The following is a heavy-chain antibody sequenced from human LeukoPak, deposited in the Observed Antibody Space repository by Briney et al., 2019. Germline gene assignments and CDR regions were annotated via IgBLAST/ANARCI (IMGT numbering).Heavy chain of an antibody. J-gene: IGHJ5*02. CDR1: GFTFSSYT. D-gene: IGHD4-17*01. Sequence: GGSLRLSSAASGFTFSSYTMSWVRQAPGKGLEWVSTISNSGRNTFYTDSVKGRFTISRDNSKNTLYLQMNSLRAGGTAVYYCARAHDYGDYSLDPWGQGTLVTVSS. CDR2: ISNSGRNT. V-gene: IGHV3-23*01. CDR3: ARAHDYGDYSLDP.